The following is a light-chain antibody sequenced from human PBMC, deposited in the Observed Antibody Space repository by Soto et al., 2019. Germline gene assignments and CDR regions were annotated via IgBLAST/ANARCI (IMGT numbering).Light chain of an antibody. CDR3: NSYTSSSTYV. Sequence: QSALAQPASVSGSPGQSITISCTGTSSDVGGFNYVSWYQQHPGKAPKLMIYDVTNRPSGVSYRFSGSKSGNTASLTISGLQAEDEADYYCNSYTSSSTYVLGTGTKVTV. CDR1: SSDVGGFNY. CDR2: DVT. V-gene: IGLV2-14*03. J-gene: IGLJ1*01.